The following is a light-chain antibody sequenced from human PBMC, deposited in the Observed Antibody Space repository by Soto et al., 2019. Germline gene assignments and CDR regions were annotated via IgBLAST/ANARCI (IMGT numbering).Light chain of an antibody. Sequence: EIVLTQSPATLSLSPGERATLSCRASQSVSSYLAWYQQKPGQAPRLLIYDASNRATGIPARFSGSGSGTDFTLTISSLEPEDFAVYYCRQRMGFGGGTKVEIK. J-gene: IGKJ4*01. CDR1: QSVSSY. CDR3: RQRMG. V-gene: IGKV3-11*01. CDR2: DAS.